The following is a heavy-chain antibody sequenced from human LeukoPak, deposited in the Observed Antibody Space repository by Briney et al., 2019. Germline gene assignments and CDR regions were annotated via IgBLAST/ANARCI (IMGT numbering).Heavy chain of an antibody. Sequence: ASVKVSCKASGYTFTSYGISWVRQAPGQGLEWMGWISAYNGNTNYAQKLQGRVTMTTDTSTSTAYMELRSLRSDDTAVYYCARSIVRARTDANWFDPWGQGTLVTVSS. CDR3: ARSIVRARTDANWFDP. D-gene: IGHD1-26*01. CDR1: GYTFTSYG. CDR2: ISAYNGNT. J-gene: IGHJ5*02. V-gene: IGHV1-18*01.